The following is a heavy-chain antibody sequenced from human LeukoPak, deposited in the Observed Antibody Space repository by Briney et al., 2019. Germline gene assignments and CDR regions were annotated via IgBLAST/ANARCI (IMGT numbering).Heavy chain of an antibody. J-gene: IGHJ4*02. CDR3: ARAPSSIAALDY. Sequence: PGGSLRLSCAASGFTFSSYAMFWVRQAPGKGLEWVTIISYDGFNKYYADSVKGRFIISRDNYKNTLYLQMNSLRAEDTAVYYCARAPSSIAALDYWGQGTLVTVSS. V-gene: IGHV3-30-3*01. CDR2: ISYDGFNK. D-gene: IGHD6-6*01. CDR1: GFTFSSYA.